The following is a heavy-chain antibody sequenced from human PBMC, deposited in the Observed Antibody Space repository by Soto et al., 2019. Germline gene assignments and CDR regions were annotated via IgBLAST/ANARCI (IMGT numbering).Heavy chain of an antibody. Sequence: QVQLVESGGGVVQPGRSLRLSCAASGFTFSSYAMHWVRQAPGKGLEWVAVISYDGSNKYYADSVKGRFTISRDNSKNTMDLQMNSLRAEATAVYYWARDGGDGDNGPWGYWGQGTLVTVSS. D-gene: IGHD1-26*01. V-gene: IGHV3-30-3*01. CDR2: ISYDGSNK. CDR1: GFTFSSYA. CDR3: ARDGGDGDNGPWGY. J-gene: IGHJ4*02.